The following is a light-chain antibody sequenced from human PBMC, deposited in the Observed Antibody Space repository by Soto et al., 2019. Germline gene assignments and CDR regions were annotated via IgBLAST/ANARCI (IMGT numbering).Light chain of an antibody. CDR3: SSYAGSNNYV. Sequence: QSALTQPPSASGSPGQSVTISCTGTSSDVGGYDFVSWYQQHPGKAPKLMIHEVSKRPSGVPDRFSGSKSGNTASLTVSGLQAEDEADYYCSSYAGSNNYVFGT. CDR1: SSDVGGYDF. V-gene: IGLV2-8*01. CDR2: EVS. J-gene: IGLJ1*01.